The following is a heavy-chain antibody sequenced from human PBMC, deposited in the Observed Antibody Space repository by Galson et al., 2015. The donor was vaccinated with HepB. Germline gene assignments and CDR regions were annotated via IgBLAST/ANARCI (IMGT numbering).Heavy chain of an antibody. CDR2: ISSGGGTQ. CDR3: AKVIVVHAGDRYFDH. CDR1: GFTFSNHC. D-gene: IGHD1-26*01. V-gene: IGHV3-30*18. J-gene: IGHJ2*01. Sequence: SLRLSCAASGFTFSNHCIHWVRQAPGKGLEWVAVISSGGGTQYLADSVRGRVTLSRDNPKNSVYLQMNSLGAEDAAVYYCAKVIVVHAGDRYFDHWGRGTLVTGPS.